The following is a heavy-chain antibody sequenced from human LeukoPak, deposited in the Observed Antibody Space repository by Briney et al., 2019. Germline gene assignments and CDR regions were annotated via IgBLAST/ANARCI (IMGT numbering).Heavy chain of an antibody. CDR2: INSDGSST. CDR3: ARAVWFGELSWFDP. Sequence: PGGSLRLSCAASGFTFSRYWMHWVRQAPGKGLVWVSRINSDGSSTSYADSVKGRFTISRDNAKNTLYPQMNSLRAEDTAVYYCARAVWFGELSWFDPWGQGTLVTVSS. D-gene: IGHD3-10*01. CDR1: GFTFSRYW. J-gene: IGHJ5*02. V-gene: IGHV3-74*01.